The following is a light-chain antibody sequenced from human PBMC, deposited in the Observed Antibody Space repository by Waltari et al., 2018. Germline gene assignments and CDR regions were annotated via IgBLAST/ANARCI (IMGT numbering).Light chain of an antibody. CDR3: SSRNGRASQVV. CDR1: SLSTCY. V-gene: IGLV3-19*01. J-gene: IGLJ2*01. CDR2: GKE. Sequence: SSGLTQDPSVSVALGQPIRITCRGDSLSTCYANWYKVKTGQAPVLVMFGKEKRPTGVPDRISGESSETTSSLIITGAQAEDEADYYCSSRNGRASQVVFAGGTKVTVL.